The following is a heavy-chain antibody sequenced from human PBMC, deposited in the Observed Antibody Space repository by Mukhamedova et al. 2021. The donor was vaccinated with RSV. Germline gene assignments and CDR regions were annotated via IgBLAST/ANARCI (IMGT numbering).Heavy chain of an antibody. Sequence: IGYIYYSGSTNYNPSLKSRVTISVDTSKNQFSLKLSSVTAADTAVYYCARGAYSSGWDETYYFDYWGRGTLVTVSS. V-gene: IGHV4-59*09. CDR3: ARGAYSSGWDETYYFDY. J-gene: IGHJ4*02. CDR2: IYYSGST. D-gene: IGHD6-19*01.